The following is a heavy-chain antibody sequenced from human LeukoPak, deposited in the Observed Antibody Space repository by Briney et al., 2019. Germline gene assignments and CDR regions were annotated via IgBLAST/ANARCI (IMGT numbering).Heavy chain of an antibody. CDR1: GFTFNSYA. D-gene: IGHD3-9*01. Sequence: PGGSLRLSCAASGFTFNSYAMNWVRQAPGKGLEWVSAISGSGGSTYYADSVKGRFTISRDNSKNTLFLQMHSLRAEDTAVYYCAALPTGYQNFDYWGQGTLVTVSS. V-gene: IGHV3-23*01. CDR2: ISGSGGST. J-gene: IGHJ4*02. CDR3: AALPTGYQNFDY.